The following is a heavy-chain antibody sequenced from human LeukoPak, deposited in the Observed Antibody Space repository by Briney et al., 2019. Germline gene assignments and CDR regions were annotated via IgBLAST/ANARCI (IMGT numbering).Heavy chain of an antibody. CDR1: GGSISSSSYY. D-gene: IGHD6-19*01. Sequence: TSETLSLTCTVSGGSISSSSYYWGWIRQPPGKGLEWIGSIYYSGSTYYNPSLKSRVTISVDTSKNQFSLKLSSVTAADTAVYYCARDGGIAVAGPNFDHWGQGTLVTVSS. CDR3: ARDGGIAVAGPNFDH. V-gene: IGHV4-39*07. CDR2: IYYSGST. J-gene: IGHJ4*02.